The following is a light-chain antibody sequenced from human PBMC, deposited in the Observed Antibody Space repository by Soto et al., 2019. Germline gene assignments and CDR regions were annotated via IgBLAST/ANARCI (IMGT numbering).Light chain of an antibody. J-gene: IGKJ4*01. CDR1: QSVSSSY. V-gene: IGKV3-20*01. Sequence: EIVLTQSPGTLSLSPGERATLSCRASQSVSSSYLAWYQQKPGQAPRLLIYGASSRATGIPDRFSGSGSGTDFTLNNSRLEPEDFAVYYCQQYGSSSLTFGGGTKVEIK. CDR2: GAS. CDR3: QQYGSSSLT.